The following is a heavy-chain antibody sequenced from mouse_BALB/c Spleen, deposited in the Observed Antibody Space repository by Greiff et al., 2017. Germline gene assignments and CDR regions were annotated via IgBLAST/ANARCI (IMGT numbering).Heavy chain of an antibody. J-gene: IGHJ4*01. CDR3: ARGEGREAMGY. D-gene: IGHD2-13*01. Sequence: VQLQQSGPELVKPGASVKMSCKASGYTFTSYVMHWVKQKPGQGLEWIGYINPYNDGTKYNEKFKGKATLTSDKSSSTAYMELSSLTSEDSADYYCARGEGREAMGYWGQGTSVTVSS. CDR1: GYTFTSYV. V-gene: IGHV1-14*01. CDR2: INPYNDGT.